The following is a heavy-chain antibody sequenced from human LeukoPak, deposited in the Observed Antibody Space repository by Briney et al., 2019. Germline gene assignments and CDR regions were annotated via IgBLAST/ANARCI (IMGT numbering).Heavy chain of an antibody. Sequence: ASVKVSCKASGYTFTSYGISWVRQAPGQGLEWMGWISAYNGNTNYAQKLQGRVTMTTDTSTSTAYMELRSLRSDDTAVYYCAGHFIAARWYYMDVWGKGTTVTVSS. CDR3: AGHFIAARWYYMDV. V-gene: IGHV1-18*01. J-gene: IGHJ6*03. CDR1: GYTFTSYG. CDR2: ISAYNGNT. D-gene: IGHD6-6*01.